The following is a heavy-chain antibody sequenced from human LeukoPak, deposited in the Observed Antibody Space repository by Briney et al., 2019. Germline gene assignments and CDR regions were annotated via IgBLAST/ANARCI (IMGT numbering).Heavy chain of an antibody. CDR2: INPNSGGT. CDR3: ARGSDDFWSGYSPSY. CDR1: GYTFTVYY. V-gene: IGHV1-2*02. Sequence: ASVKVSCKASGYTFTVYYMHWVRQAPGQGLELMGLINPNSGGTNYAQKFQGRVTMTRDTSISTAYMELSRLRSDDTAVYYCARGSDDFWSGYSPSYWGQGTLVTVSS. J-gene: IGHJ4*02. D-gene: IGHD3-3*01.